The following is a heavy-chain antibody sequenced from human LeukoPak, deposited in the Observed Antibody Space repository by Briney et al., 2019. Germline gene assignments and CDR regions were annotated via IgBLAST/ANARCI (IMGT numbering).Heavy chain of an antibody. CDR3: ARDYFNCSSTSCQSYYYYYYMDV. D-gene: IGHD2-2*01. Sequence: GGSLRPSCAASGFTFSSYWMHWVRQAPGKGLVWVSRINSDGSSTSYADSVKGRFTISRDNAKNTLYLQMDSLRAEDTAVYYCARDYFNCSSTSCQSYYYYYYMDVWGKGTTVTVFS. CDR2: INSDGSST. CDR1: GFTFSSYW. V-gene: IGHV3-74*01. J-gene: IGHJ6*03.